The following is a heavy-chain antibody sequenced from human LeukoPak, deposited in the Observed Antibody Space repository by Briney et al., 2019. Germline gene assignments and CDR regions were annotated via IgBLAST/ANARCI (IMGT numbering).Heavy chain of an antibody. V-gene: IGHV3-23*01. CDR3: AKDERQWLVRGAFDI. D-gene: IGHD6-19*01. CDR2: ISGSGGST. CDR1: GFTFSSYG. Sequence: GGSLRVSCAASGFTFSSYGMSWVRQAPGKGLEWVSAISGSGGSTYYADSVKGRFTISRDNSKNTLYLQMNSLRAEDTAVYYCAKDERQWLVRGAFDIWGQGTMVTVSS. J-gene: IGHJ3*02.